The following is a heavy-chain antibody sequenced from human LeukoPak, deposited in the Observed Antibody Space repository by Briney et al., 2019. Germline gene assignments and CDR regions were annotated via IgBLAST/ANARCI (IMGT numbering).Heavy chain of an antibody. J-gene: IGHJ6*02. CDR3: AKAPRGRYCSGTSCYGADYYYGMDV. CDR1: GFTFSSYA. CDR2: ISGSGGST. D-gene: IGHD2-2*01. V-gene: IGHV3-23*01. Sequence: GGSLRLSCAASGFTFSSYAMSWVRQAPGKGLEWVSAISGSGGSTYYADSVKGRFTISRDNSKNTLYLQMNSLRAEDTAVYYCAKAPRGRYCSGTSCYGADYYYGMDVWGQGTTVTVSS.